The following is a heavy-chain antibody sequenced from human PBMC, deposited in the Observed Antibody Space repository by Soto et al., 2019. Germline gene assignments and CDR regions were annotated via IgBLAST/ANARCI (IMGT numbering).Heavy chain of an antibody. CDR1: GFSVGGNH. J-gene: IGHJ4*02. D-gene: IGHD3-22*01. V-gene: IGHV3-53*01. Sequence: GGSLRLSCAASGFSVGGNHLTWVRQAPGKGLEWVAVIHTSGDTYYADSVKGRFTISRDNSKNTLYLQMNSLRAEDTAVYYCAKAETYYYDSSGYFGYWGQGTLVTVSS. CDR3: AKAETYYYDSSGYFGY. CDR2: IHTSGDT.